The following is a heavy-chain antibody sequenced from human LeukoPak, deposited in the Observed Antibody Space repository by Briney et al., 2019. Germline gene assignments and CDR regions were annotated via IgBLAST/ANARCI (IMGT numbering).Heavy chain of an antibody. CDR3: ARGGTVLRPNSPYDY. CDR2: INPSGGRT. CDR1: GYTFTSYY. Sequence: ASVKVSCKASGYTFTSYYMHWVRQAPGQGLEWMGIINPSGGRTSYAQKFQGRVTMTRDTSTSTVYMELSSLRSDDTAVYYCARGGTVLRPNSPYDYWGQGTLVTVSS. J-gene: IGHJ4*02. V-gene: IGHV1-46*01. D-gene: IGHD4-17*01.